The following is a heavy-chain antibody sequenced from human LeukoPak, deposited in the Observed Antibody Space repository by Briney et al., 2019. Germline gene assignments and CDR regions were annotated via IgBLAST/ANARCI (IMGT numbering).Heavy chain of an antibody. V-gene: IGHV4-39*01. Sequence: SETLSLTCTVSGGSISSSSSYWGWIRQPPGKGLEWIGSVRYSGKTYYNPSLKSRVTMSLDTSKNQFSLRLTSVTAADTAVYSCARHYYDSSALAYYFDYWGQRTLVTVSS. CDR1: GGSISSSSSY. CDR2: VRYSGKT. D-gene: IGHD3-22*01. J-gene: IGHJ4*02. CDR3: ARHYYDSSALAYYFDY.